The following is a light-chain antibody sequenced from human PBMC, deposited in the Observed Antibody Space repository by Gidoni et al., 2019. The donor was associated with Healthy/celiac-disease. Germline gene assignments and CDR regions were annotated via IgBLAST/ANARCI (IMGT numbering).Light chain of an antibody. CDR3: QQYYSTPLT. J-gene: IGKJ4*01. Sequence: DILMTQSPDSLAVSLGERATNNCKSSQSVLYSSNNKNYLAWYQQKPGQPPKLLIYWASTRESGVPDRFSGSGSGTDFTLTISSLQAEDVAVYYCQQYYSTPLTFGGGTKVEIK. V-gene: IGKV4-1*01. CDR1: QSVLYSSNNKNY. CDR2: WAS.